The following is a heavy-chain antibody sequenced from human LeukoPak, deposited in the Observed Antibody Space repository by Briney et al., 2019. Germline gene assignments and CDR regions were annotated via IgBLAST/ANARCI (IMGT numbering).Heavy chain of an antibody. J-gene: IGHJ4*02. CDR3: AKATGSGSFLVDY. V-gene: IGHV3-43*02. CDR2: ISADGATT. Sequence: GGSLRLSCAASAFTFENFAMHWVRHGPRKGLEWVSLISADGATTHYTDSVKGRFTVSRDNSKNSLFLQMNSLRTEDTAFYYCAKATGSGSFLVDYLGQGTLVTVSS. CDR1: AFTFENFA. D-gene: IGHD3-10*01.